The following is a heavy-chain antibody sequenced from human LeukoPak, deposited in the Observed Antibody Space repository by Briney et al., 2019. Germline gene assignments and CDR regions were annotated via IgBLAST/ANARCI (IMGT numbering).Heavy chain of an antibody. D-gene: IGHD3-3*01. V-gene: IGHV1-2*02. J-gene: IGHJ5*02. Sequence: ASGTVSCKASGYTFTGYYMHWVRQAPGQGLEWMGWFNPNSGGTNYAQKFQGRVTMTRDTSISTAYMELSRLRSDDTAVYYCARRAIFGVVPLFDPWGQGTLVTVSS. CDR2: FNPNSGGT. CDR3: ARRAIFGVVPLFDP. CDR1: GYTFTGYY.